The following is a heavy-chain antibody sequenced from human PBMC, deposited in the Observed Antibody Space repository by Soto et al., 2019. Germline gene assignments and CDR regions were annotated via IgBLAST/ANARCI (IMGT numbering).Heavy chain of an antibody. Sequence: SETLSLTCTVSGGSISSGNYYWSWIRQPPGKGLEWIGFISYSGTTHYSASLRSRVSISVDTSKNQFSLDLSSVTAADTAVYYCARGSSIAGLYYGMDVWGQGTTVTVSS. CDR1: GGSISSGNYY. D-gene: IGHD6-6*01. J-gene: IGHJ6*02. V-gene: IGHV4-30-4*01. CDR2: ISYSGTT. CDR3: ARGSSIAGLYYGMDV.